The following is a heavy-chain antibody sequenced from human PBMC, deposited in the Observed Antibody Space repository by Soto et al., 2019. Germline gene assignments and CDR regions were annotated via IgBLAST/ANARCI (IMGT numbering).Heavy chain of an antibody. D-gene: IGHD2-2*01. J-gene: IGHJ6*02. CDR2: IIPISGTA. V-gene: IGHV1-69*01. Sequence: QVQLVQSGADVKKSGSSVKVSCKASGGTFSSYAISWVRQAPGQGLEWMGGIIPISGTANYAQKFQGRVRITADESTSTAYMELSSLRSEDTAVYYCARSQGSSTSLEIYYYYYYGMDVWGQGTTVTVSS. CDR3: ARSQGSSTSLEIYYYYYYGMDV. CDR1: GGTFSSYA.